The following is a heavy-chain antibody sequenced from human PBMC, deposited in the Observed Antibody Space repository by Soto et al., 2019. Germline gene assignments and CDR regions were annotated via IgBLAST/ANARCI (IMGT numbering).Heavy chain of an antibody. Sequence: SETLSLTCTVSGASISSSYWSWIRQPPGKGLEWIGYIYNSGSTTYNPSLKSRVTISVDTSKNQFSLKLSSVTAADTAVYYCARVPGPWGQGTLVTVSS. V-gene: IGHV4-59*12. J-gene: IGHJ5*02. CDR1: GASISSSY. CDR3: ARVPGP. CDR2: IYNSGST.